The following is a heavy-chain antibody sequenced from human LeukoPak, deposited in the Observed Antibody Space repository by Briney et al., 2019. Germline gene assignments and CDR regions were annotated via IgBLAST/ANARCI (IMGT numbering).Heavy chain of an antibody. D-gene: IGHD1-26*01. Sequence: ASVKVSCKASGYTFTSYDINWVRQATGQGLEWMGWMNPNSGNTGYAQKLQGRVTMTTDTSTSTAYMELRSLRSDDTAVYYCARAQVGATRWFDPWGQGTLVTVSS. CDR2: MNPNSGNT. J-gene: IGHJ5*02. CDR3: ARAQVGATRWFDP. CDR1: GYTFTSYD. V-gene: IGHV1-8*02.